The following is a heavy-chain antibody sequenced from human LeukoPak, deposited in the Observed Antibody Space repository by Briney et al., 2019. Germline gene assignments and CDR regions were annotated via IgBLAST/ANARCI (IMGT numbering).Heavy chain of an antibody. CDR2: INHSGTT. V-gene: IGHV4-34*01. Sequence: SETLSLTCAVYGGSFSGFYWRWLRQPPGKGLEWVGEINHSGTTNYNPSLKSRVTISVDTSTNQFSLRLSSVTAADTAMYYCASSPRQKSSFYLWGQGTLVTVSS. J-gene: IGHJ4*02. D-gene: IGHD2-2*01. CDR3: ASSPRQKSSFYL. CDR1: GGSFSGFY.